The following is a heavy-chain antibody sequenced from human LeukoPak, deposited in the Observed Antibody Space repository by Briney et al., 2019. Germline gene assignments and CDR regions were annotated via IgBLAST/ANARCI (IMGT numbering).Heavy chain of an antibody. V-gene: IGHV1-8*01. CDR1: GYTFTNYD. CDR3: ASNPPRTGDFNY. Sequence: VASVTVSCTTSGYTFTNYDIYWVRQATGQGLEWMGWMSPNSGNTGYAQKFQGRVTMTRDTSINTAYMELSSLRSEDTAVYFCASNPPRTGDFNYWGQGALVTVSS. D-gene: IGHD7-27*01. CDR2: MSPNSGNT. J-gene: IGHJ4*02.